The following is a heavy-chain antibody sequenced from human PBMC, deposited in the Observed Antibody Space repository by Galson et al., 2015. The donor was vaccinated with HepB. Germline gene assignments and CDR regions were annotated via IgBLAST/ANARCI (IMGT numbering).Heavy chain of an antibody. D-gene: IGHD1-1*01. CDR1: GFTFSSYG. Sequence: SLRLSCAASGFTFSSYGMHWVRQAPGTGLEWVAVIWYDGSNKYYADSVKGRFTISRDNSKNTLYLQMNSLRAEDTAVYYCARDQGTASRYYYYYMDVWGKGTTVTVSS. CDR3: ARDQGTASRYYYYYMDV. V-gene: IGHV3-33*01. J-gene: IGHJ6*03. CDR2: IWYDGSNK.